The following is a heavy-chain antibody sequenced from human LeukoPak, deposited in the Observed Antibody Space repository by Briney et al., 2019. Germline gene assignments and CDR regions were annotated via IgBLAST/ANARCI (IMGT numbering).Heavy chain of an antibody. D-gene: IGHD3-10*01. J-gene: IGHJ4*02. CDR1: GFTFSSYW. CDR3: ARLGTMVRGVAFDY. V-gene: IGHV4-59*08. Sequence: GSLRLSCAASGFTFSSYWMSWIRQPPGKGLEWIGYIYYSGSTNYNPSLKSRVTISVDTSKNQFSLKLSSVTAADTAVYYCARLGTMVRGVAFDYWGQGTLVTVSS. CDR2: IYYSGST.